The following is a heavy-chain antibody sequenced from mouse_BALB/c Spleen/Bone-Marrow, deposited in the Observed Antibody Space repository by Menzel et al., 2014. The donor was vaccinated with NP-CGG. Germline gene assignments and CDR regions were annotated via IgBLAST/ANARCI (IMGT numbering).Heavy chain of an antibody. Sequence: LVESGPELVKPGASVKISCKASGYSFXGYFMNWVKQRHGKSLEWIGRINPYNGDTFYNQKFKGKATLTVDKSSSTAHMELLSLTSEDSAVYYCGRGDDYDGDFDRWGQGTTLTVSS. CDR2: INPYNGDT. J-gene: IGHJ2*01. CDR1: GYSFXGYF. D-gene: IGHD2-4*01. CDR3: GRGDDYDGDFDR. V-gene: IGHV1-37*01.